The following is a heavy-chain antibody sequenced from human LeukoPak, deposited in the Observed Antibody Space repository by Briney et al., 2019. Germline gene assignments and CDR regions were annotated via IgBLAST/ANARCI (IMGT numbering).Heavy chain of an antibody. J-gene: IGHJ2*01. CDR1: GFSFSMYT. CDR3: ARDEVMVASSPSYWFFAL. CDR2: ISSSGTYI. D-gene: IGHD2-15*01. Sequence: GGSLRLSCAASGFSFSMYTMNWVRQAPGEGLEWVSSISSSGTYIYSADSLKGRFTISRDNVKNSLYLQMNSLRAEDTAVYYCARDEVMVASSPSYWFFALWGRGTLVTVSS. V-gene: IGHV3-21*01.